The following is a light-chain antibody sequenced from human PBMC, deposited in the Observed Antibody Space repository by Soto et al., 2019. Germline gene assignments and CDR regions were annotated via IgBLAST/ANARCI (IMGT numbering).Light chain of an antibody. CDR1: QSVSSNN. Sequence: EIVLTQSPGTLSLSPGETATLSCRASQSVSSNNLAWYHQKPGQTPSLLIYGASTRATGIPDRFSGSGSGTDFTLTISRLEPEDFTVYYCQQYGSSPPWTFGQGTKVEI. V-gene: IGKV3-20*01. J-gene: IGKJ1*01. CDR2: GAS. CDR3: QQYGSSPPWT.